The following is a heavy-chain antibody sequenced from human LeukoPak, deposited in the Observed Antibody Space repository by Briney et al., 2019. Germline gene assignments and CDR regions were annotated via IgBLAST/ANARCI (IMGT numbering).Heavy chain of an antibody. V-gene: IGHV4-4*07. CDR1: GVSISSYW. J-gene: IGHJ4*02. D-gene: IGHD3-10*01. Sequence: PSETLSLTCTVSGVSISSYWWTWIRHPAGKGLEWIGRIYTSGSTNYNPSLESRVTMSVDTSKNQFSLKLSSVTAADTALYYCARETGSGSYDYCGQGTLVTVSS. CDR3: ARETGSGSYDY. CDR2: IYTSGST.